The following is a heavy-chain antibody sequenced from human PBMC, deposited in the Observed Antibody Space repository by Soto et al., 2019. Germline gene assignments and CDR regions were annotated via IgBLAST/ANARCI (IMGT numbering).Heavy chain of an antibody. V-gene: IGHV1-24*01. Sequence: ASVKVSCKVSGYTLTELSMHWVRQAPGKGLEWMGGFDPEDGETIYAQKFQGRVTMTEDTSTDTAYMELSSLRSEDTAVYYCASDLKWELRSEAFDIWGQGTMVTVSS. J-gene: IGHJ3*02. CDR1: GYTLTELS. D-gene: IGHD1-26*01. CDR2: FDPEDGET. CDR3: ASDLKWELRSEAFDI.